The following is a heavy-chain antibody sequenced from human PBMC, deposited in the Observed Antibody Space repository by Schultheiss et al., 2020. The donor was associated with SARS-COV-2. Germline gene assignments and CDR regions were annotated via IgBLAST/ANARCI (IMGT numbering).Heavy chain of an antibody. Sequence: SQTLSLTCTVSGGSISSYYWSWIRQPPGKGLEWIGYIYYSGSTNYNPSLKSRVTISVDTSKNQFFLKLSSVTAADTAVYYCARREGWNYSGYFDYWGQGTLVTVSS. CDR3: ARREGWNYSGYFDY. CDR1: GGSISSYY. D-gene: IGHD1-7*01. CDR2: IYYSGST. J-gene: IGHJ4*02. V-gene: IGHV4-59*01.